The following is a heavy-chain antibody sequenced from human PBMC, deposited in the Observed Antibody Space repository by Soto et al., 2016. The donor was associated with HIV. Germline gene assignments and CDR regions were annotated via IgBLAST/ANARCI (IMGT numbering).Heavy chain of an antibody. D-gene: IGHD2-2*01. CDR3: AKDSPLGYCSSTSCYSDY. CDR1: GFTFSSYA. J-gene: IGHJ4*02. Sequence: EVQLLESGGGLVQPGGSLRLSCAASGFTFSSYAMSWVRQAPGKGLEWVSAISGSGGSTYYADSVKGRFTISRDNSKNTLYLQMNSLRAEDTAVYYCAKDSPLGYCSSTSCYSDYWGQGTLVTVSS. CDR2: ISGSGGST. V-gene: IGHV3-23*01.